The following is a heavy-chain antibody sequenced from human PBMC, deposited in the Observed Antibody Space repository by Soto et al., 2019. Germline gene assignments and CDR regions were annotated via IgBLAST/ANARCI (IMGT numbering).Heavy chain of an antibody. CDR1: GYTFTSYD. CDR2: VNPNSGNT. J-gene: IGHJ3*02. D-gene: IGHD2-2*03. V-gene: IGHV1-8*01. CDR3: ARASYLDPAIDI. Sequence: QVQLVQSGAEVKRPGASVKVSCKASGYTFTSYDFNWVRQAPGQGLEWMGWVNPNSGNTDYAQKFQGRVTMTRNTSIRTAYMVLSSRRSEDTAVSYWARASYLDPAIDIWGQGTMVTVSS.